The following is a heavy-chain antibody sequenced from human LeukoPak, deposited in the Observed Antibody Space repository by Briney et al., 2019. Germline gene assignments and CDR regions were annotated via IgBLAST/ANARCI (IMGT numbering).Heavy chain of an antibody. J-gene: IGHJ3*02. V-gene: IGHV4-38-2*02. CDR3: ARYSYGDDLDAFDI. Sequence: SETLSLTCTVSGVSISFHYWSWIRQPPGKGLEWIGSIYHSGSTYYNPSLKSRVTISVDTSKNQFSLKLSSVTAADTAVYYCARYSYGDDLDAFDIWGQGTMVTVSS. D-gene: IGHD5-18*01. CDR1: GVSISFHY. CDR2: IYHSGST.